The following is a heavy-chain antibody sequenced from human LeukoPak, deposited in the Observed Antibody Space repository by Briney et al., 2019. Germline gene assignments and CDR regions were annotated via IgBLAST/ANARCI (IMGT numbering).Heavy chain of an antibody. V-gene: IGHV3-23*01. CDR3: AKREGYYDSSGTSWGLDV. CDR2: ISGSGAST. J-gene: IGHJ6*02. CDR1: GFTFSNYA. Sequence: GGSLRLSCAASGFTFSNYAMTWVRQAPGKGLEWVSFISGSGASTCYADSVKGRFTISRDNSKNTLYLQMNSLRAGDTAVYYCAKREGYYDSSGTSWGLDVWGQGTTVTVSS. D-gene: IGHD3-22*01.